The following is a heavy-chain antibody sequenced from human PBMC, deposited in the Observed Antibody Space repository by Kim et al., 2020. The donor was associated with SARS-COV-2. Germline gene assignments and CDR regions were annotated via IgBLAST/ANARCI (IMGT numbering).Heavy chain of an antibody. V-gene: IGHV4-61*01. J-gene: IGHJ6*02. CDR2: IYYSGST. Sequence: SETLSLTCTVSGGSVSSGSYYWSWIRQPPGKGLEWIGYIYYSGSTNYNPSLKSRVTISVDTSKNQFSLKLSSVTAADTAVYYCARGLGYCSSTSCYTTYYYGMDVWGQGTTVTVSS. CDR1: GGSVSSGSYY. CDR3: ARGLGYCSSTSCYTTYYYGMDV. D-gene: IGHD2-2*02.